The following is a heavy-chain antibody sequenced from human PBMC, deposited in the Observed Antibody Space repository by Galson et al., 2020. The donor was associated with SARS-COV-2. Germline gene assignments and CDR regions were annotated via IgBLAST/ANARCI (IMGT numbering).Heavy chain of an antibody. V-gene: IGHV3-15*01. J-gene: IGHJ4*02. D-gene: IGHD3-10*01. CDR2: IKSKTDGGTT. Sequence: GGSLRLSCAASGFTFSNAWMSWVRQAPGKGLEWVGRIKSKTDGGTTDYAAPVKGRFTISRDDSKNTLYLQMNSLKTEDTAVYYCTTELLWFGELLGIDYWGQGTLVTVSS. CDR1: GFTFSNAW. CDR3: TTELLWFGELLGIDY.